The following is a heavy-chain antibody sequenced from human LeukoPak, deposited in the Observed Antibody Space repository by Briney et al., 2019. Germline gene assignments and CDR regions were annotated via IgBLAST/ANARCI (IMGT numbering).Heavy chain of an antibody. CDR3: AREGYPYYYYGMDV. CDR2: ISSNGGST. V-gene: IGHV3-64*01. D-gene: IGHD2-15*01. Sequence: GGSLRLSCAASGFTFSSYAMHWVRQAPGKGLEYVSAISSNGGSTYYANSAKGRFTISRDNSKNTLYLQMGSLRAEDMAVYYCAREGYPYYYYGMDVWGQGTTVTVSS. CDR1: GFTFSSYA. J-gene: IGHJ6*02.